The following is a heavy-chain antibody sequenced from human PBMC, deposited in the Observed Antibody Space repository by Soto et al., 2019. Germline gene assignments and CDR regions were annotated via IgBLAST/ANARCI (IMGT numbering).Heavy chain of an antibody. CDR1: GYSFSSFW. V-gene: IGHV5-10-1*03. Sequence: EVQLAQPGVEVKRPGESLTISCQGSGYSFSSFWITWVRQVPGKGLEWMGRIDPSDSYSDYSPSFKGHVTISADKSVSTVYLQWSRLEASDTAMYYCARHEILGDILAESHLDSWGQGTLVTVSS. CDR3: ARHEILGDILAESHLDS. J-gene: IGHJ4*02. CDR2: IDPSDSYS. D-gene: IGHD2-21*01.